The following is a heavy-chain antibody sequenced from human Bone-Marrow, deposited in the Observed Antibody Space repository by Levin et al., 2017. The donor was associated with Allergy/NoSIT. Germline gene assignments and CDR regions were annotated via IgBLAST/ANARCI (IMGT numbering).Heavy chain of an antibody. CDR2: IYYSGST. J-gene: IGHJ4*02. CDR3: ARDMGSGGGFDY. V-gene: IGHV4-59*01. CDR1: GGSIGGYY. Sequence: SQTLSLTCTVSGGSIGGYYWSWIRQPPGKGLEWIAYIYYSGSTNYNPSLKSRVSISVDTSKNQFSLKLSSVTAADTAMYYCARDMGSGGGFDYWGQGTLVTVSS. D-gene: IGHD6-19*01.